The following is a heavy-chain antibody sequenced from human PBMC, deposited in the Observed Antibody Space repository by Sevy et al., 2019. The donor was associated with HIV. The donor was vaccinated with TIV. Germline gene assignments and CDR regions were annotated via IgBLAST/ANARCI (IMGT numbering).Heavy chain of an antibody. J-gene: IGHJ1*01. Sequence: GGSLRLSCTVSGFIFSNFAMHWVRQAPGKGLEWVAVTSYDGSHKYYTDSVKGRFTVSRDNSRNILSLEMNNLRRDETAVYYCARGENDDEFFQYWGQGTLVTVSS. V-gene: IGHV3-30*04. CDR2: TSYDGSHK. CDR1: GFIFSNFA. CDR3: ARGENDDEFFQY. D-gene: IGHD1-26*01.